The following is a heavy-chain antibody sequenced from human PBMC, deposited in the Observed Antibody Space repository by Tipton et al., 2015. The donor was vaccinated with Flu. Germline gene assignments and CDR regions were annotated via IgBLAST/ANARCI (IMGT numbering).Heavy chain of an antibody. J-gene: IGHJ4*02. CDR1: GLTFNEAW. D-gene: IGHD1-26*01. CDR3: TAGVGATDHDY. V-gene: IGHV3-15*05. CDR2: IKSKTDSATR. Sequence: RLSCVASGLTFNEAWMSWVRQAPGKGLEWVGRIKSKTDSATRDFAAPVRGRFSISRDDSQNTLFLQMNSLKTEDTAVYYCTAGVGATDHDYWGQGTLVTVSS.